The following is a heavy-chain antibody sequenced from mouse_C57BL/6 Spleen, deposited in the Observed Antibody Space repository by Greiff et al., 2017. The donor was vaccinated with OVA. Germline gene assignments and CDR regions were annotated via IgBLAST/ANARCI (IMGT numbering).Heavy chain of an antibody. CDR2: IDPSDSYT. V-gene: IGHV1-69*01. J-gene: IGHJ2*01. CDR1: GYTFTSYW. D-gene: IGHD1-1*01. Sequence: VQLQQPGAELVMPGASVKLSCKASGYTFTSYWMHWVKQRPGQGLEWIGEIDPSDSYTNYNQKFKGKSTLTVDKSSSTAYMQLSSLTSEDSSVYDCARSSYGSSLVYFDYWGQGTTLTVSS. CDR3: ARSSYGSSLVYFDY.